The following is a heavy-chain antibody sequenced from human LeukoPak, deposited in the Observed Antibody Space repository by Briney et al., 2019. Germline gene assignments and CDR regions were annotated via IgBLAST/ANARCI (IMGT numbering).Heavy chain of an antibody. CDR1: GDSVSSGSYY. J-gene: IGHJ4*02. V-gene: IGHV4-39*07. CDR2: VYYGGNT. Sequence: SETLSLTCTVSGDSVSSGSYYWGWIRQPPGKGLEWIGSVYYGGNTYSNPSLTSRLTISKDTSRNQISLKLSSVAVADTAVYYCARGNSYGSPTLDHWGQGTLVTVSS. CDR3: ARGNSYGSPTLDH. D-gene: IGHD5-18*01.